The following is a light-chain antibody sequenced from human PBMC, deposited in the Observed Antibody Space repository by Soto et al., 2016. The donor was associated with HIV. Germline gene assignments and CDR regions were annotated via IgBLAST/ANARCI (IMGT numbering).Light chain of an antibody. CDR3: QQSYTTPLT. V-gene: IGKV1-39*01. CDR2: TTS. CDR1: QTIRKY. Sequence: DIQMTQSPSSLSASVGDRVIITCRASQTIRKYLNWYQQKPGKAPVLLISTTSSLQSGVASRFSGSGSGAEFTLTISNLQPEDFATYYCQQSYTTPLTFGGGPRWRPN. J-gene: IGKJ4*01.